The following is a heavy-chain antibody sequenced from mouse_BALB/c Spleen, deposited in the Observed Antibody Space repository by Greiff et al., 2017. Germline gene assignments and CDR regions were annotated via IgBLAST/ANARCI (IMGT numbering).Heavy chain of an antibody. Sequence: VKLMESGAELVRPGTSVKISCKASGYTFTNYWLGWVKQRPGHGLEWIGDIYPGGGYTNYNEKFKGKATLTADTSSSTAYMQLSSLTSEDSAVYFCARDGVTTVVSYFDYWGQGTTLTVSS. D-gene: IGHD1-1*01. V-gene: IGHV1-63*02. CDR2: IYPGGGYT. CDR3: ARDGVTTVVSYFDY. CDR1: GYTFTNYW. J-gene: IGHJ2*01.